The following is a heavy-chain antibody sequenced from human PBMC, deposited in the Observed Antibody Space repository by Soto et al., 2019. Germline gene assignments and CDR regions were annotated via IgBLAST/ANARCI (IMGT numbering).Heavy chain of an antibody. CDR3: ARGGSGH. CDR1: GFTFSSYS. D-gene: IGHD3-10*01. Sequence: EVQLVESGGGLVKPGGSLRLSCAASGFTFSSYSMNWVRQAPGKGLEWVSSISSRSSYTYYADSVRGRFTISRDDAKNSLYLQMDSRRADDTAAYYCARGGSGHWGQGTLVTVSS. V-gene: IGHV3-21*01. CDR2: ISSRSSYT. J-gene: IGHJ4*02.